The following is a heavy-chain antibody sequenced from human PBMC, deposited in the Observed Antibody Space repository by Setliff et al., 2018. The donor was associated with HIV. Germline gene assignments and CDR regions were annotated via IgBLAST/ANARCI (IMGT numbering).Heavy chain of an antibody. CDR3: VKDVLKFWSGSGALDF. CDR1: EVIVSNNY. CDR2: IKQDGSDM. J-gene: IGHJ4*02. V-gene: IGHV3-7*01. Sequence: GGSLRLSCAVSEVIVSNNYMSWVRQAPGKGLEWVANIKQDGSDMHYIESVKGRFTIFRDNAKNSVFLQMNSLRDEDTAVYYCVKDVLKFWSGSGALDFWGPGTLVTVSS. D-gene: IGHD3-3*01.